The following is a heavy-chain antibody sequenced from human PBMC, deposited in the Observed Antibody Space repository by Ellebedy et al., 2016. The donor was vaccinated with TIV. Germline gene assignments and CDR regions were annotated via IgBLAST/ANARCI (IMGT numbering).Heavy chain of an antibody. CDR3: ARHSPIYPSSWFDP. Sequence: SETLSLTXAVYGGSFSGYYWGWVRQPPGKELEWIGIMHYSGNSHYNPSLQSRVTISVDTSKNQFSLKLSSVTAADTAVYYCARHSPIYPSSWFDPWGQGTLVTVSS. V-gene: IGHV4-34*01. D-gene: IGHD2-2*01. J-gene: IGHJ5*02. CDR1: GGSFSGYY. CDR2: MHYSGNS.